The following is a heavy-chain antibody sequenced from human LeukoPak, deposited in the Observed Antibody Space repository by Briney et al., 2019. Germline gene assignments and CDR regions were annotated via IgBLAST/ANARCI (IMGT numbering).Heavy chain of an antibody. Sequence: PSETLSLTCSISGASISINNFWWGWIRQSPGKAMEWVGSVYHSGSTYYNPSLTRRLNMSVDTSKNQFSLKLTSLTAADTAVYYCARGTSFGLMNRDYWGQGTLVTVSS. CDR2: VYHSGST. CDR1: GASISINNFW. V-gene: IGHV4-39*07. D-gene: IGHD2-8*01. J-gene: IGHJ4*02. CDR3: ARGTSFGLMNRDY.